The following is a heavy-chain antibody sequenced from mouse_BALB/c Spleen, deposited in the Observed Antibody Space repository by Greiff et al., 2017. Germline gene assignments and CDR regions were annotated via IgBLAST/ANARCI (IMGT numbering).Heavy chain of an antibody. J-gene: IGHJ1*01. CDR3: ARGGNGNRSSWYFDV. CDR2: ILPGSGST. D-gene: IGHD2-1*01. V-gene: IGHV1-9*01. CDR1: GYTFSSYW. Sequence: QVTLKVSGAELMKPGASVKISCKATGYTFSSYWIEWVKQRPGHGLEWIGEILPGSGSTNYNEKFKGKATFTADTSSNTAYMQLSSLTSEDSAVYYCARGGNGNRSSWYFDVWGAGTTVTVSS.